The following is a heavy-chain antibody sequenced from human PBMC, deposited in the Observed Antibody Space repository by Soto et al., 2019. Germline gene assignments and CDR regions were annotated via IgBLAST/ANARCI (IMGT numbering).Heavy chain of an antibody. J-gene: IGHJ4*02. D-gene: IGHD3-22*01. Sequence: EVQLVESGGGLVQPGGSLRLPCEAPEFTFSSYSMNWVRKAQGKGLEWVSYISSSSRTIYYADSVKGRFTISRDNAKNSLYLQMNSLRDEDTAVYYCARAVPIPSSSGYPEFDYWGQGTLVTVSS. CDR3: ARAVPIPSSSGYPEFDY. CDR2: ISSSSRTI. CDR1: EFTFSSYS. V-gene: IGHV3-48*02.